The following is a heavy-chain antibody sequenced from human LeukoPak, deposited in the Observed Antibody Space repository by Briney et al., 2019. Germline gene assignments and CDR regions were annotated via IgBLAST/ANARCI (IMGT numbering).Heavy chain of an antibody. V-gene: IGHV3-30*02. CDR3: AKDNSGWDFDY. Sequence: GGSLRLSYAASGFTFRTYVMHWVRQAPGKGLEWAAFIPNDATNKYYTDSVKGRFTISRNTSKNTLYLQMNSLRAEDTAVYYCAKDNSGWDFDYWGQRTLATVSS. J-gene: IGHJ4*02. CDR1: GFTFRTYV. CDR2: IPNDATNK. D-gene: IGHD6-19*01.